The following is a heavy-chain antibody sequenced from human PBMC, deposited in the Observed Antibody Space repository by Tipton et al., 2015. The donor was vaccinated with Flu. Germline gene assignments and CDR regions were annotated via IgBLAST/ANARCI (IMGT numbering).Heavy chain of an antibody. CDR2: IYHSGST. V-gene: IGHV4-38-2*01. D-gene: IGHD5-18*01. Sequence: TLSLTCAVSGYSISSGYYWGWIRQPPGKGLEWIGSIYHSGSTYYNPSLKSRVTISVDTSKNQFSLKLSSVTAADTAVYYCARLRTAMITYYFDYWGQGTLVTVSS. CDR3: ARLRTAMITYYFDY. CDR1: GYSISSGYY. J-gene: IGHJ4*02.